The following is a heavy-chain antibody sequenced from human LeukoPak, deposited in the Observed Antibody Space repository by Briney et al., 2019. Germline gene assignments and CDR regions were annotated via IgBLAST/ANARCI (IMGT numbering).Heavy chain of an antibody. J-gene: IGHJ4*02. D-gene: IGHD6-19*01. V-gene: IGHV5-51*01. CDR2: IYPGDSDT. Sequence: GESLKISGKGSGYNFSNYWIGWVRQMPGKGLEWMGIIYPGDSDTRYGPSFQGQVTISADKSISTAFLQWSSLKASDTAMYFCAKLIAVAGNDYFDYWGQGTLVTVSS. CDR1: GYNFSNYW. CDR3: AKLIAVAGNDYFDY.